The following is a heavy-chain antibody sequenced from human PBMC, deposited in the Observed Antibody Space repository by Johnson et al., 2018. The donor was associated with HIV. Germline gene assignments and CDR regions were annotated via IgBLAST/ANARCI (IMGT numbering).Heavy chain of an antibody. J-gene: IGHJ3*02. Sequence: VQLVESGGGVVQPGRSLRLSCAASGFTFSNNYMNWVRQTPGKGLEWVSILHRDGTTYYAASVKGRFTISRDNSKNTLYLQMNSLRAEDTAVYYCASGGWLEGAFDIWGQGTMVTVSS. CDR1: GFTFSNNY. D-gene: IGHD6-19*01. CDR3: ASGGWLEGAFDI. V-gene: IGHV3-66*01. CDR2: LHRDGTT.